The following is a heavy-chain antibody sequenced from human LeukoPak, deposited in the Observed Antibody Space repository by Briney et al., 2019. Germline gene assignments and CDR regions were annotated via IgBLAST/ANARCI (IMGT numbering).Heavy chain of an antibody. CDR1: GGSIRSSYYY. CDR2: ISFSGST. CDR3: ARAPPYYYDTSGYPEGYFDY. D-gene: IGHD3-22*01. J-gene: IGHJ4*02. Sequence: PSETLSLTCTVSGGSIRSSYYYWSWIRQPPGKGLEWIGYISFSGSTKDNPSLKSRVTISVDTSKNQFSLKLSSVTAADTAVYYCARAPPYYYDTSGYPEGYFDYWGQGTLVTVSS. V-gene: IGHV4-61*01.